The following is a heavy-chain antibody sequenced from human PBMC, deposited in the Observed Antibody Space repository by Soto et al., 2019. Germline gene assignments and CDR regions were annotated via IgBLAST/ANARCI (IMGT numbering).Heavy chain of an antibody. CDR1: GYIFTTYW. V-gene: IGHV5-51*01. D-gene: IGHD2-15*01. CDR2: IYPGDSDT. CDR3: ARRGGSVFFDV. Sequence: ESLKISCEIFGYIFTTYWIGWVRQMPGKGLEWMGIIYPGDSDTRYRPSFQGQVTISVDKSINTAYLQLNSLRASDTAIYYCARRGGSVFFDVWGQGTMVTVSS. J-gene: IGHJ3*01.